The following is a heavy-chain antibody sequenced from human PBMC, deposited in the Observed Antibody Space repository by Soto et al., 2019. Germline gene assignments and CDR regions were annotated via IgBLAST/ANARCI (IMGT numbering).Heavy chain of an antibody. Sequence: ASVKVSCKASGYTFTSYGISWVRQAPGQGLEWMGIINPSGGSTSYAQKFQGRVTMTRDTSTSTVYMELSSLRSEDTAVYYCARDYDILTGPGITDAFDIWGQGTMVTVS. D-gene: IGHD3-9*01. CDR2: INPSGGST. J-gene: IGHJ3*02. CDR1: GYTFTSYG. V-gene: IGHV1-46*03. CDR3: ARDYDILTGPGITDAFDI.